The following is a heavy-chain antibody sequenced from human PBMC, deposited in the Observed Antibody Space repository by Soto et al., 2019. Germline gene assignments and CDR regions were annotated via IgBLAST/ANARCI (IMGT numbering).Heavy chain of an antibody. Sequence: QVQLVESGGGVVQPGRSLRLSCAASGFTFSSYGMHWVRQAPGKGLEWVAVISYDGSNKYYADSVKGRFTISRDNSKNTLYLQMNSLRAEDTAVYYCAKDLRYCSGGSCYYYSMDVWGKGTTVTVSS. D-gene: IGHD2-15*01. CDR2: ISYDGSNK. CDR3: AKDLRYCSGGSCYYYSMDV. CDR1: GFTFSSYG. V-gene: IGHV3-30*18. J-gene: IGHJ6*03.